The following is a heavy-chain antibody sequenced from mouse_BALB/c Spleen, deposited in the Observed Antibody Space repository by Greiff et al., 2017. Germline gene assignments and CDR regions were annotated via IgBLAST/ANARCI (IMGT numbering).Heavy chain of an antibody. CDR3: ARDGKGSMDY. Sequence: EVQLVESGPELVKPGASVKISCKASGYSFTGYFMNWVMQSHGKSLEWIGRINPYNGDTFYNQKFKGKATLTVDKSSSTAHMELRSLASEDSAVYYCARDGKGSMDYWGQGTSVTVSS. CDR1: GYSFTGYF. CDR2: INPYNGDT. V-gene: IGHV1-20*02. D-gene: IGHD2-1*01. J-gene: IGHJ4*01.